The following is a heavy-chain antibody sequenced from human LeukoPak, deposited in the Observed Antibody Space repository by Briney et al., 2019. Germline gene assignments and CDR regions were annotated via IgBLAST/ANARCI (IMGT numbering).Heavy chain of an antibody. V-gene: IGHV3-30*03. D-gene: IGHD3-10*01. J-gene: IGHJ4*02. CDR1: GFTFSSYS. CDR3: ARDLYPYGSGENYFDY. CDR2: ISYDGSNK. Sequence: SGGSLRLSCAASGFTFSSYSMNWVRQAPGKGLEWVAVISYDGSNKYYADSVKGRFTISRDNSKNTLYLQMNSLRAEDTAVYYCARDLYPYGSGENYFDYWGQGTLVTVSS.